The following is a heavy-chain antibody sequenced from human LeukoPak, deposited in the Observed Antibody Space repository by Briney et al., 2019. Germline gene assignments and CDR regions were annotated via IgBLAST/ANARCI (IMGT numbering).Heavy chain of an antibody. CDR2: INSDGTTT. J-gene: IGHJ6*02. V-gene: IGHV3-74*01. CDR1: GFTFSSYW. CDR3: ARGNYYGMDV. Sequence: GGSLKLSCAASGFTFSSYWMHWVRQAPGKGLLWVSRINSDGTTTYYADSVKGRFTISRDNAKNTLYLQVNSLRAEDTAVYYCARGNYYGMDVWGQGTTVTVSS.